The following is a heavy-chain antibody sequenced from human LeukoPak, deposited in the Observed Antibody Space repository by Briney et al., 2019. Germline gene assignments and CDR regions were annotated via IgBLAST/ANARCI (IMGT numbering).Heavy chain of an antibody. D-gene: IGHD2-2*01. V-gene: IGHV3-7*04. CDR2: IKRDESEI. J-gene: IGHJ4*02. Sequence: GGSLRLSCAASGFTFSSYGMSWVRQAPGKGLEWVTNIKRDESEIYYVDSVKGRFTVSRDNAKNSLHLQMNSLRVEDTAVYYCARGSNSYPYCYDYWGQGILVTVSS. CDR3: ARGSNSYPYCYDY. CDR1: GFTFSSYG.